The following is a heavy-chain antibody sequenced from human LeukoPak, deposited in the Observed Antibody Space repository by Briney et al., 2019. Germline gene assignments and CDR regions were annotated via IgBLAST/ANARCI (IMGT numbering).Heavy chain of an antibody. CDR3: ARDRSGYYYGSGSLNWFDP. CDR1: GYTFTGYY. V-gene: IGHV1-2*02. J-gene: IGHJ5*02. CDR2: INPNSGGT. D-gene: IGHD3-10*01. Sequence: ASVKVSCKASGYTFTGYYMHWVRQAPGQGLEWMGWINPNSGGTNYAQKFQGRVTMTRGTSISTAYMELSRLRSDDTAVYYCARDRSGYYYGSGSLNWFDPWGQGTLVTVSS.